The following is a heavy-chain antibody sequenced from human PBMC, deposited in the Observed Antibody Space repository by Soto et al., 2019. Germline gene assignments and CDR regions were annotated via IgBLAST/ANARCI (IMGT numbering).Heavy chain of an antibody. D-gene: IGHD1-26*01. J-gene: IGHJ4*02. CDR1: GFTFSSYW. V-gene: IGHV3-74*01. Sequence: EVQLVESGGGLVQPGGSLRLSCAASGFTFSSYWMHWVRQAPGKGLVWVSRISSDGSSTTYADSVKGRFTISRDNAKNTLYLQMNSLRAEDTAVYYCARYRLPDLVGARPFLDYWGQGALVTVSS. CDR3: ARYRLPDLVGARPFLDY. CDR2: ISSDGSST.